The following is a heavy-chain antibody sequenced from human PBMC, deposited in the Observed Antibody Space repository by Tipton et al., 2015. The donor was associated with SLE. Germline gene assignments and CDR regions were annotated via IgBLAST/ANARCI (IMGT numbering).Heavy chain of an antibody. CDR2: IYHSGST. Sequence: TLSLTCAVSGGSISSGGYSWSWIRQPPGKGLEWIGYIYHSGSTYYNPSLKSRVTISVDRSKNQFSLKLSSVTAADTAVYYCARTITAISPFDYWGQGTLVTVSS. D-gene: IGHD2-21*02. CDR3: ARTITAISPFDY. J-gene: IGHJ4*02. V-gene: IGHV4-30-2*01. CDR1: GGSISSGGYS.